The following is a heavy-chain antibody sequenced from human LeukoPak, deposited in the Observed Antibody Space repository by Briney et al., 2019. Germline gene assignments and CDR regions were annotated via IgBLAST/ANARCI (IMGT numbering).Heavy chain of an antibody. CDR1: GASISSYY. CDR2: INHSGST. V-gene: IGHV4-34*01. D-gene: IGHD2-2*01. J-gene: IGHJ4*02. CDR3: ASSYCSSTSCFPW. Sequence: SETLSLTCSVSGASISSYYWSWIRQPPGKGLEWIGEINHSGSTNYNPSLKSRVSISVDTSKNQFSLKLSSVTAADTAVYYCASSYCSSTSCFPWWGQGTLVTVSS.